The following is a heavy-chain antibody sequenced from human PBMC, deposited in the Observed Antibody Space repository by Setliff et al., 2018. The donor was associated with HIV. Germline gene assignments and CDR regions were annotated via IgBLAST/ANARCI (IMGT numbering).Heavy chain of an antibody. D-gene: IGHD3-22*01. Sequence: SETLSLTCTVSGGSISTSYWNWIRQPPEKGLEWIGYIYNTGSTYHSPSLESRVTISIDTSRNQFSLTVSSVTAADTAVYYCAREIPYSYGGRGHPLWGQGTLVTVSS. J-gene: IGHJ4*02. CDR1: GGSISTSY. CDR2: IYNTGST. V-gene: IGHV4-59*12. CDR3: AREIPYSYGGRGHPL.